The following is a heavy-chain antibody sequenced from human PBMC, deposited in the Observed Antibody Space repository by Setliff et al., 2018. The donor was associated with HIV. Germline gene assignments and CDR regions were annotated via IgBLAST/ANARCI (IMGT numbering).Heavy chain of an antibody. CDR3: VRHWYCSGGSCYSLLANFYYGLDV. V-gene: IGHV5-51*01. CDR2: VFPDDSDT. Sequence: GESLKISCQASGYSFTTLWIAWVRQMPGKGLEWMGMVFPDDSDTRYSPSFQGQVSMSADKSINTAYLQWSSLKASDTAVYYCVRHWYCSGGSCYSLLANFYYGLDVWGRGTSVTVSS. D-gene: IGHD2-15*01. J-gene: IGHJ6*02. CDR1: GYSFTTLW.